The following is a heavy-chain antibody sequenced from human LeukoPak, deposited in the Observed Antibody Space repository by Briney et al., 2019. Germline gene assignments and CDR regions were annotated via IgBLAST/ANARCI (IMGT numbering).Heavy chain of an antibody. Sequence: SETLSLTCTVSGGSISSYYWSWIRQPPGKGLEWIGEINHSGSTNYNPSLKSRVTISVDTSKNQFSLKLSSVTAADTAVYYCARRVVVPAAIGWFDPWGQGTLVTVSS. CDR1: GGSISSYY. CDR2: INHSGST. J-gene: IGHJ5*02. D-gene: IGHD2-2*02. CDR3: ARRVVVPAAIGWFDP. V-gene: IGHV4-34*01.